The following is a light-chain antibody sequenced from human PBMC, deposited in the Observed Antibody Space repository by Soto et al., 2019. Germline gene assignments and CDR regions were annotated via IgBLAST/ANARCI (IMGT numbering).Light chain of an antibody. Sequence: QPVLTQSPSASASLGASVKLTCTLSSGHSSYAIAWHQQQPEKGPRYLMKLNSDGSHSKGAGIPARFSGSSSGAERYLTISSLQSEDEADYYCQAWGTGTRGVFGGGTKLTVL. CDR1: SGHSSYA. CDR2: LNSDGSH. CDR3: QAWGTGTRGV. V-gene: IGLV4-69*01. J-gene: IGLJ3*02.